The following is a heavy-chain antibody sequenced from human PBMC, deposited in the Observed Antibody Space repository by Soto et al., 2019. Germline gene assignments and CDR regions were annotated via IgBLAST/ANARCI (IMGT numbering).Heavy chain of an antibody. J-gene: IGHJ4*02. CDR2: IYYSGST. Sequence: TLSLTCTVSGGSISSSSYYWGWIRQPPGKGLEWIGSIYYSGSTYYNPSLKSRVTISVDTSKNQFSPKLSSVTAADTAVYYCARQESGTTFFDYWGQGTLVTVSS. CDR1: GGSISSSSYY. V-gene: IGHV4-39*01. D-gene: IGHD1-1*01. CDR3: ARQESGTTFFDY.